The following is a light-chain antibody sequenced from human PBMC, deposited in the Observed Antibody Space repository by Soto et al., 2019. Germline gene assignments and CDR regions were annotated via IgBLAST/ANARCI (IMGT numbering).Light chain of an antibody. CDR1: NIGNLD. Sequence: SYELTQPPSVSAAPGKTATITGGGNNIGNLDVHWYQQKPGQAPVLVIFSDNDRPSGIPDRFSGSNSGNTATLTISRVDAGDEANYYCQVWDGSTDAVFGGGTKLTVL. J-gene: IGLJ2*01. CDR3: QVWDGSTDAV. CDR2: SDN. V-gene: IGLV3-21*04.